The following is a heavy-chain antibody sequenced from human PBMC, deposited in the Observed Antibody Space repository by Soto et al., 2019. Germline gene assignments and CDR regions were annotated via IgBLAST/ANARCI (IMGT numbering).Heavy chain of an antibody. CDR1: GFTFSSYE. V-gene: IGHV3-48*03. CDR3: AREVVAVYYYYGMDV. D-gene: IGHD2-15*01. J-gene: IGHJ6*02. CDR2: ISSSGSTI. Sequence: EVQLVESGGGLVQPGGSLRLSCAASGFTFSSYEMNWVRQAPGKGLEWVSYISSSGSTIYYADSVKGRFTISRDNAKNSLYLQMNSLRAEDTAVYYCAREVVAVYYYYGMDVWGQGTTVTVSS.